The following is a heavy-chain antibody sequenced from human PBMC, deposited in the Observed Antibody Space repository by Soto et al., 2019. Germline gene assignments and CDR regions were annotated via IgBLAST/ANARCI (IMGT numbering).Heavy chain of an antibody. J-gene: IGHJ4*02. CDR3: ARGWGRIFDY. CDR2: INHSGST. D-gene: IGHD7-27*01. Sequence: QVQLQQWGAGLLKPSETLSLTCAVYGGSVSGYSWNWIRQPPGKGLEWIGEINHSGSTNYNPSLKSRVTISVDTSKNQFSLKLSSVTAADTAVYYCARGWGRIFDYWGQGTLVTVSS. V-gene: IGHV4-34*01. CDR1: GGSVSGYS.